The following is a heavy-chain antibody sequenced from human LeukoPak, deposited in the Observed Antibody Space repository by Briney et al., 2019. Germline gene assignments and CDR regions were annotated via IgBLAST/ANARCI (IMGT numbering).Heavy chain of an antibody. CDR2: INPNSGGT. J-gene: IGHJ4*02. V-gene: IGHV1-2*02. Sequence: ASVKVSCKASGYTFTGYYMHWVRQAPGQGLEWMGWINPNSGGTYYAQNFQGRVTMTRDTSISTAHMELSRLRSDDTAVYYCARARVYGSGAFDYWGQGTLVTVSS. CDR1: GYTFTGYY. CDR3: ARARVYGSGAFDY. D-gene: IGHD3-10*01.